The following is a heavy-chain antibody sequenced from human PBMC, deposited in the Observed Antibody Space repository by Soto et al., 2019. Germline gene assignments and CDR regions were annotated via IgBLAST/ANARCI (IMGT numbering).Heavy chain of an antibody. CDR1: EGCILSGGDY. CDR3: AGSAVVMGPNLEY. V-gene: IGHV4-31*02. D-gene: IGHD2-21*01. J-gene: IGHJ4*02. Sequence: LQTMCLSKSVFEGCILSGGDYCSWNRQHQGNCLEWIGYIYFSWSTYYNPSLKRRVTISVDTSKNQFSLMLSSVTAADTAVYYCAGSAVVMGPNLEYWGKGTRVTVS. CDR2: IYFSWST.